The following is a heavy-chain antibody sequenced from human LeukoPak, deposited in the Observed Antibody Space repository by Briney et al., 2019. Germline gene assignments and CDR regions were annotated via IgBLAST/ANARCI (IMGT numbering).Heavy chain of an antibody. J-gene: IGHJ4*02. D-gene: IGHD1-1*01. CDR3: AKDFRRYPELERRGGGYFDY. CDR1: GFTFSSYG. CDR2: IRYDGSNK. V-gene: IGHV3-30*02. Sequence: PGGSLRLSCAASGFTFSSYGMHWVRQAPGKGLEWVAFIRYDGSNKYYADSVKGRFTISRDNSKNTLYLQMNSLRAEDTAVYYCAKDFRRYPELERRGGGYFDYWGQGTLVTVSS.